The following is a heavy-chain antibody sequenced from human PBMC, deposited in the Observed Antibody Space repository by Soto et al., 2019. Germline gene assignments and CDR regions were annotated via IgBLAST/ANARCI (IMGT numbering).Heavy chain of an antibody. Sequence: SETLSLTCTVSGGSISSYYWSWIRQPPGKGLEWIGYIYYSGSTNYNPSLKSRVTISVDTSKNQFSLKLSSVTAADTAVYYCARLRIAVAGTSGHYFAYWGQGTLVTVSS. D-gene: IGHD6-19*01. V-gene: IGHV4-59*01. CDR3: ARLRIAVAGTSGHYFAY. J-gene: IGHJ4*02. CDR1: GGSISSYY. CDR2: IYYSGST.